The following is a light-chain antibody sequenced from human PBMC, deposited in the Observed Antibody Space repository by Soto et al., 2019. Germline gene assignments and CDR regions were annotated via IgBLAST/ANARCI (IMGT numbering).Light chain of an antibody. CDR3: QQYNNWPLT. V-gene: IGKV3-15*01. CDR1: QSVSSN. Sequence: EIVMTQSPATLSVSPGERATLSCRASQSVSSNLAWYQQKPGQAPRLLIYGASTRATGIPARFSGSGSGTEFTLTISSLQSEYFAVYYCQQYNNWPLTFGQGTKVDIK. CDR2: GAS. J-gene: IGKJ1*01.